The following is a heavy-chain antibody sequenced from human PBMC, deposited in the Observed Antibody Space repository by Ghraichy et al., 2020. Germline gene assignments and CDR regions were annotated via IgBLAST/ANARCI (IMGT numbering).Heavy chain of an antibody. J-gene: IGHJ3*02. CDR1: GGSISSGDYY. D-gene: IGHD4-17*01. V-gene: IGHV4-30-4*01. CDR2: IYYSGST. Sequence: SETLSLTCTVSGGSISSGDYYWSWIRQPPGKGLEWIGYIYYSGSTYYNPSLKSRVTISVDTSKNQFSLKLSSVTAADTAVYYWARITVTTGEAFDIWGQGTMVTVSS. CDR3: ARITVTTGEAFDI.